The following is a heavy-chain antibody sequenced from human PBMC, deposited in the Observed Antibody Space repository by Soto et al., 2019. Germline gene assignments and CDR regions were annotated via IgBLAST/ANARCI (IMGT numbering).Heavy chain of an antibody. Sequence: QVHLQESGPRLVKPSETLSLTCDVSGGSFGDNYWTWIRHFPGKGLEWIGYIYYSGSTNYNPSLKSRVSISVDASKAQFSLQLTSVTAADTALYYCVAGTLGAVWTPLDHWGQGILVTVSS. CDR3: VAGTLGAVWTPLDH. J-gene: IGHJ4*02. D-gene: IGHD3-16*01. V-gene: IGHV4-59*03. CDR2: IYYSGST. CDR1: GGSFGDNY.